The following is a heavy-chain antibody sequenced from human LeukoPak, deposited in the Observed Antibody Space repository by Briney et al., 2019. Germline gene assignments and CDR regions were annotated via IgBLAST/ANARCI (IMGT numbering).Heavy chain of an antibody. CDR1: GFTFSSYG. D-gene: IGHD3-16*01. Sequence: GGSLRLSCAASGFTFSSYGMHWVRQAPGKGLEWVAFIRYDGSNKYYADSVKGRFTISRDNSKNTLYLQMNSLRAEDTAVYYCAKNSVITFGGVGVPVDYWGQGTLVTVSS. V-gene: IGHV3-30*02. CDR2: IRYDGSNK. CDR3: AKNSVITFGGVGVPVDY. J-gene: IGHJ4*02.